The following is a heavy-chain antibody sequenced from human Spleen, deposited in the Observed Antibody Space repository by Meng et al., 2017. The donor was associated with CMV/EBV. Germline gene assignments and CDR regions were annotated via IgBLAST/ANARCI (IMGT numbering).Heavy chain of an antibody. CDR3: ARSYVAAAVPTY. V-gene: IGHV1-2*02. Sequence: ASVKVSCKASGYIFTGYYMHWVRQAPGQGLEWMGWINPNSGGTNYAQKFQGRVTMTRDTSISTAYMELSRLRSDDTAVYYCARSYVAAAVPTYWGQGTLVTVSS. J-gene: IGHJ4*02. CDR2: INPNSGGT. D-gene: IGHD6-13*01. CDR1: GYIFTGYY.